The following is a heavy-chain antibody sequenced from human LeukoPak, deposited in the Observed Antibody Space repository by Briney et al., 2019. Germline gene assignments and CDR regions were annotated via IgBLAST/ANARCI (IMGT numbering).Heavy chain of an antibody. CDR3: ARARRCSSTSCYNAGHYYYMDV. Sequence: GASVKVSCKASGYTFTSYDINWVRQATGQGLEWMGWMNPNSGNTGYAQKFQGRVTITRNTSISTAYMELSSLRSEDTAVYYCARARRCSSTSCYNAGHYYYMDVWGKGTTVTVSS. D-gene: IGHD2-2*02. V-gene: IGHV1-8*03. J-gene: IGHJ6*03. CDR1: GYTFTSYD. CDR2: MNPNSGNT.